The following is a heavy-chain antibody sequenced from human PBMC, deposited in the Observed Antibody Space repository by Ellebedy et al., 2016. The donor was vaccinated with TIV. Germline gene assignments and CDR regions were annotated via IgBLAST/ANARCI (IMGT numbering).Heavy chain of an antibody. Sequence: GGSLRLSCAASEFTFPKYCMSWVRQAPGKGLEWVANIKEDGSEKDHVDSVKGRITISRDNAKNSVYLQMNSLTAEDTAVYYCARGTHYYWFGMDVWGQGTTVTVSS. CDR1: EFTFPKYC. CDR2: IKEDGSEK. V-gene: IGHV3-7*01. J-gene: IGHJ6*02. CDR3: ARGTHYYWFGMDV.